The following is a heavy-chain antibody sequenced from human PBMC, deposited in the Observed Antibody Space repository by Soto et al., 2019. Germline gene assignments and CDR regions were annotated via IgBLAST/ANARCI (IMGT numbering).Heavy chain of an antibody. Sequence: EVQLVESGGGLVQPGGSLRLSCTASGFTFSSYWMSWVRQVPGKGLEWVANIKQDGSEKYYVDSVKGRFTISRDNAKNSLYLQMHSLRAEDTAVYYCARLPPGNWFDPWGQGTLVTVSS. CDR1: GFTFSSYW. CDR2: IKQDGSEK. V-gene: IGHV3-7*03. CDR3: ARLPPGNWFDP. J-gene: IGHJ5*02.